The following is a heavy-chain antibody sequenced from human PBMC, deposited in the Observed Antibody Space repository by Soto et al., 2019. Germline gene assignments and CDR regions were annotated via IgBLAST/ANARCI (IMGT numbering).Heavy chain of an antibody. V-gene: IGHV3-13*01. D-gene: IGHD3-9*01. CDR2: IGTAGDT. J-gene: IGHJ4*02. CDR3: ARVVTYYDILTGYPGDCYFDY. CDR1: GFTFSSYD. Sequence: EVQLVESGGGLVQPGGSLRLSCAASGFTFSSYDMHWVRQATGKGLEWVSAIGTAGDTYYPGSVKGRFTISRENAKNSLYLQMNSLRAGDTAVYYCARVVTYYDILTGYPGDCYFDYWGQGTVVPVSS.